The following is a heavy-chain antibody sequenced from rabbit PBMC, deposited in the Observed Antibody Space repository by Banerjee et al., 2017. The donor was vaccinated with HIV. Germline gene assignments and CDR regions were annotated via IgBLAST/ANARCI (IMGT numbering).Heavy chain of an antibody. CDR2: IYTGTVSDRT. CDR3: ARDTSSSFSSYGMDL. V-gene: IGHV1S45*01. J-gene: IGHJ6*01. D-gene: IGHD1-1*01. CDR1: GFDLSNYD. Sequence: QEQLVESGGGLVKPGASPTLTCKASGFDLSNYDMCWVRQAPGKGLEWIACIYTGTVSDRTYYASWAKGRFTFSKTSSTTVTLQMTRLTAADTATYFCARDTSSSFSSYGMDLWGQGTLVTVS.